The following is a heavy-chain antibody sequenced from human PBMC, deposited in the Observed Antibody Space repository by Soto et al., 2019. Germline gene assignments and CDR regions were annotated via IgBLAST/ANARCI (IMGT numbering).Heavy chain of an antibody. J-gene: IGHJ5*02. V-gene: IGHV4-30-4*01. CDR1: GGSISRGDYY. Sequence: QVQLQESGPGLVKPSQTLSLTCTVSGGSISRGDYYWSWIRQPPGKGLEWNGYIYYSGSTYYNPYLKSRVTISVDTSKNQFSLKLSSVTAADTDVYYCARGHLQYTYNWFDPWRQGTLVTVAS. D-gene: IGHD4-4*01. CDR3: ARGHLQYTYNWFDP. CDR2: IYYSGST.